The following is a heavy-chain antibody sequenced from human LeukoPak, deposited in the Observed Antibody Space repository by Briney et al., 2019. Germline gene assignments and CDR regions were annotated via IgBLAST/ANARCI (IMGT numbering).Heavy chain of an antibody. CDR3: AKNFALSITIFGVVISPYGMDV. Sequence: GGSLRLSCAASGFTFSGYAMSWVRQAPGKGLEWVSAISGSGGSTYYADSVKGRFTISRDNSKNTLYLQMNSLRAEDTAVYYCAKNFALSITIFGVVISPYGMDVWGQGTTVTVSS. D-gene: IGHD3-3*01. CDR2: ISGSGGST. CDR1: GFTFSGYA. J-gene: IGHJ6*02. V-gene: IGHV3-23*01.